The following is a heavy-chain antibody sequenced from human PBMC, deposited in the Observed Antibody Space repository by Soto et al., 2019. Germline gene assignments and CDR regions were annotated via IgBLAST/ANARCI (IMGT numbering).Heavy chain of an antibody. D-gene: IGHD3-10*01. CDR3: AKRASGSYFDY. CDR1: GFTFSNYA. Sequence: EVQLLESGGGLVQPGGSLRLSCAASGFTFSNYAMNWVRQAPGKGLEWISVISGSGGSTYYADSVKGRFTISRDNSKNTLYLQMNSLRAEDTAVYYCAKRASGSYFDYWNQGTLVTVSS. CDR2: ISGSGGST. J-gene: IGHJ4*02. V-gene: IGHV3-23*01.